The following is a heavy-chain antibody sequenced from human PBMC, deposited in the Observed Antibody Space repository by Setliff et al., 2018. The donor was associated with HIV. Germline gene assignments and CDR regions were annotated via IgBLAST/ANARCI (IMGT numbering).Heavy chain of an antibody. D-gene: IGHD3-3*01. CDR1: GGSFSGYH. CDR2: INHTGSS. CDR3: ARLIGRYGVVVRPNGHAFDV. J-gene: IGHJ3*01. V-gene: IGHV4-34*01. Sequence: SETQSLTCAVYGGSFSGYHWSWIRQPPGEGLEWIGEINHTGSSNYNPSLKSRVIILLDPSKNQFSLRLSSVTAADTAVYYCARLIGRYGVVVRPNGHAFDVWGQGTMVTVPS.